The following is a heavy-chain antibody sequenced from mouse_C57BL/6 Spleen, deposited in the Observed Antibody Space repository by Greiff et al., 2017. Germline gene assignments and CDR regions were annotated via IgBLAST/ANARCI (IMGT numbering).Heavy chain of an antibody. D-gene: IGHD4-1*02. J-gene: IGHJ2*01. Sequence: VQLQQSGPELVKPGASVKISCKASGYAFSSSWMNWVKQRPGKGLEWIGRIYPGDGDTNYNGKFKGKATLTADKSSSTAYMQLSSLTSEDSAVXFCARYPSTGSIDYWGQGTTLTVSS. CDR3: ARYPSTGSIDY. CDR2: IYPGDGDT. CDR1: GYAFSSSW. V-gene: IGHV1-82*01.